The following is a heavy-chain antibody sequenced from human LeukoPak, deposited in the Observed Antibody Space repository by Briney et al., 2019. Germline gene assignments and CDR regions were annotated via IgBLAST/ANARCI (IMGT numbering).Heavy chain of an antibody. CDR1: GGSISSYY. D-gene: IGHD7-27*01. CDR3: ARFPNWGTPDDAFDI. J-gene: IGHJ3*02. CDR2: IYYSGST. V-gene: IGHV4-59*01. Sequence: SETLSLTCTVSGGSISSYYWSWIRQPPGKGLEWIGYIYYSGSTNYNPSLKSRVTISVDTSKNQFSLKLSSVTAADTAVYYCARFPNWGTPDDAFDIWGQGTMVTVSS.